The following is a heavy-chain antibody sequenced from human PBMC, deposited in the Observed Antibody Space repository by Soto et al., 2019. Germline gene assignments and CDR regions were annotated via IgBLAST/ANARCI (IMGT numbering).Heavy chain of an antibody. D-gene: IGHD2-2*02. CDR1: GGSISSGGYY. V-gene: IGHV4-31*03. CDR2: IYYSGST. Sequence: QVQLQESGPGLVKPSQTLSLTCTVSGGSISSGGYYWSWIRQHPGKGLEWIGYIYYSGSTYYNPSLKSRVTFSVDPSKNQFCLKLSSVTAADTAVYYCARVAPDIVVVPAAIDYYYYYMYVWGKGTTVTVSS. CDR3: ARVAPDIVVVPAAIDYYYYYMYV. J-gene: IGHJ6*03.